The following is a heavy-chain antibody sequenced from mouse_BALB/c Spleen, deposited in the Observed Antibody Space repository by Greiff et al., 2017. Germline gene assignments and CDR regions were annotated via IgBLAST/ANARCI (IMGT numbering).Heavy chain of an antibody. J-gene: IGHJ4*01. CDR1: GFNIKDYY. D-gene: IGHD1-2*01. V-gene: IGHV14-4*02. CDR2: IDPENGDT. CDR3: NALRRPLYAMDY. Sequence: VQLKQSGAELVRSGASVKLSCTASGFNIKDYYMHWVKQRPEQGLEWIGWIDPENGDTEYAPKFQGKATMTADTSSNTAYLQLSSLTSEDTAVYYCNALRRPLYAMDYWGQGTSVTVSS.